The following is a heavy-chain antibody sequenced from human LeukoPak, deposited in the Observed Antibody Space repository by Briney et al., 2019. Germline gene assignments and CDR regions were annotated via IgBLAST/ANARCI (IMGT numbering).Heavy chain of an antibody. CDR2: IYHSGST. CDR1: GYSISSGYY. J-gene: IGHJ4*02. CDR3: ARDLGGVTMIVVVPDY. V-gene: IGHV4-38-2*02. D-gene: IGHD3-22*01. Sequence: SETLSLTCTVSGYSISSGYYWGWIRQPPGKGLEWIGSIYHSGSTYYNPSLKSRVTISVDTSKNQFSLKLSSVTAADTAVYYCARDLGGVTMIVVVPDYWGQGTLVTVSS.